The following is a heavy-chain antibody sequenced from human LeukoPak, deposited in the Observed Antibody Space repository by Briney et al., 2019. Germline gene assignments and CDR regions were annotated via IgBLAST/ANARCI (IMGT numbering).Heavy chain of an antibody. CDR2: IYYSGST. Sequence: SETLSLTCTVSGGSISDYYWTWIRQPPGKGLEWVGYIYYSGSTNYNPSLKSRLTISVDTSKSQFSLKLSSVTAADTAVYYCARGLLGYSSSWLGVAFDIWGQGTVVSVSS. CDR1: GGSISDYY. CDR3: ARGLLGYSSSWLGVAFDI. D-gene: IGHD6-13*01. V-gene: IGHV4-59*01. J-gene: IGHJ3*02.